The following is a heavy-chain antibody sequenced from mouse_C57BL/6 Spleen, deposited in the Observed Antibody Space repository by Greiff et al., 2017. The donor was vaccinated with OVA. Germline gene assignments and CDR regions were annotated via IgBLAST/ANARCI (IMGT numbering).Heavy chain of an antibody. CDR2: IWSGGST. J-gene: IGHJ3*01. V-gene: IGHV2-2*01. D-gene: IGHD1-1*01. Sequence: VKLQESGPGLVQPSQSLSITCTVSGFSLTSYGVHWVRQSPGKGLEWLGVIWSGGSTDYNAAFISRLSISKDNSKSQVFFKMNSLQADDTAIYYCARNFYYGSSYWFAYWGQGTLVTVSA. CDR1: GFSLTSYG. CDR3: ARNFYYGSSYWFAY.